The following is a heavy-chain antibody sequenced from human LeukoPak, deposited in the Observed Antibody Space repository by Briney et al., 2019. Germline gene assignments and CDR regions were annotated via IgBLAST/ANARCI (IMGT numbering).Heavy chain of an antibody. CDR3: ARYSTPSGFMDV. Sequence: PGGSLRLSCAASGFTFSSYAMHWVRQAPGKGLEWVAVISYDGSNKYYADSVKGRFTISRDNSKNTLYLQMNSLRAEDTAVYYCARYSTPSGFMDVWGKGTTVTVSS. D-gene: IGHD2-15*01. J-gene: IGHJ6*03. V-gene: IGHV3-30-3*01. CDR1: GFTFSSYA. CDR2: ISYDGSNK.